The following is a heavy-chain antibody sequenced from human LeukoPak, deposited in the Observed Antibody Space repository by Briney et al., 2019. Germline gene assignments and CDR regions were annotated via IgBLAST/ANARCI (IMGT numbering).Heavy chain of an antibody. D-gene: IGHD1-14*01. CDR3: AGDHYLALKD. CDR1: GGSFSDKY. J-gene: IGHJ4*01. Sequence: ASETLSLTCADYGGSFSDKYWSWIRQSPGKGLEWIGEISPSGSANYNASLKSRVTISVDTSNNQFSLKLSSVTAADTAVYYCAGDHYLALKDWGHGILVTVSS. V-gene: IGHV4-34*01. CDR2: ISPSGSA.